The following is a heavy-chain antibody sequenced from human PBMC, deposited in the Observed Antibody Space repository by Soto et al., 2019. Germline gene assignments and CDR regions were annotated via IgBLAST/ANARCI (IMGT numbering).Heavy chain of an antibody. J-gene: IGHJ4*02. CDR3: AATPRY. CDR2: ICNSGST. V-gene: IGHV4-30-4*02. Sequence: SETLSLTCTVSGGSISSGDYYWSWIRQPPGKGLEWIGYICNSGSTYYNPSLKSRVTISVETSKNQISLNLIFVTAADTAVYYCAATPRYWGQGTLVTVSS. CDR1: GGSISSGDYY.